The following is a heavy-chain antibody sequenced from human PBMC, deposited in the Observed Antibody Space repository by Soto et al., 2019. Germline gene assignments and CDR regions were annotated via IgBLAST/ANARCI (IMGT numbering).Heavy chain of an antibody. V-gene: IGHV3-21*01. Sequence: EVQLVESGGGLVKPGGSLRLSCAASGFTFSSYSMNWVRQAPGKGLEWVSSISSSSSYIYYADSVKGRFTISRDNAKNSLYLQMNSLRAEDTAVYYCARDGWRNYYDSSGYQGYFDYWGQGTLVTVSS. CDR3: ARDGWRNYYDSSGYQGYFDY. CDR2: ISSSSSYI. J-gene: IGHJ4*02. CDR1: GFTFSSYS. D-gene: IGHD3-22*01.